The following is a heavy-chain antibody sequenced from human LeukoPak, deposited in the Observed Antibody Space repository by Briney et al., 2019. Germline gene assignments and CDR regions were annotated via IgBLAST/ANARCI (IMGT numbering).Heavy chain of an antibody. CDR2: ISGSGDNT. CDR1: GFTFSSYA. Sequence: PGGSLRLSCAASGFTFSSYAMSWVRQAPGKGLEWVSGISGSGDNTHYADSVKGRFTISRDNSKNTLYLQMNSLRAEDTAVYYCARVGYCTNGVCYEDYWGQGTLVTVSS. D-gene: IGHD2-8*01. CDR3: ARVGYCTNGVCYEDY. J-gene: IGHJ4*02. V-gene: IGHV3-23*01.